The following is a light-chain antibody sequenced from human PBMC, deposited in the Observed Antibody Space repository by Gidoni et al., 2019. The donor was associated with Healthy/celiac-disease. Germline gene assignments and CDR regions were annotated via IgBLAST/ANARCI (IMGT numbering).Light chain of an antibody. V-gene: IGLV2-23*01. CDR3: CSYAGSSTFV. CDR1: SSDVWSYNL. J-gene: IGLJ1*01. Sequence: QSAMTQPASVSGSHGQSTTISCTGTSSDVWSYNLVSWYQQHPGKAPKLMIYDCSKRPSGVSTRFSGSKSGNTASLTISGLQAEDEADDYCCSYAGSSTFVFGTWTNVTVL. CDR2: DCS.